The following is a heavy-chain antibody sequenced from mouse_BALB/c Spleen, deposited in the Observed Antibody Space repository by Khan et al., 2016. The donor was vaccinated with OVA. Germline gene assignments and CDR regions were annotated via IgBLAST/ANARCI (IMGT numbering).Heavy chain of an antibody. V-gene: IGHV2-6-4*01. J-gene: IGHJ4*01. CDR1: GFSLSRYN. Sequence: QVQLKESGPGLVAPSQSLSITCTVSGFSLSRYNIHWVRQPPGKGLEWLGMIWGGGGTDYNSTLKSRLNIRKDNSKSQVLLKMNSLQTDDTAMYYCARAYYRYDGYYAMDYWGHGTSVTVSS. D-gene: IGHD2-14*01. CDR3: ARAYYRYDGYYAMDY. CDR2: IWGGGGT.